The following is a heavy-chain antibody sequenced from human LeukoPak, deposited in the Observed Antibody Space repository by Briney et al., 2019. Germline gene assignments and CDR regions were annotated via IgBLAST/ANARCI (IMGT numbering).Heavy chain of an antibody. Sequence: SETLSLTCTVSGDSISGFYWSWIRQPPGKGLEWIGHIYYSGSTNYNPSLKSRVTISVDKSKNQFSLKLNSVTAADTAVYYCARDYCTSTTCPNWFDPWGQGTLVTVSS. CDR1: GDSISGFY. J-gene: IGHJ5*02. V-gene: IGHV4-59*12. CDR3: ARDYCTSTTCPNWFDP. CDR2: IYYSGST. D-gene: IGHD2-2*01.